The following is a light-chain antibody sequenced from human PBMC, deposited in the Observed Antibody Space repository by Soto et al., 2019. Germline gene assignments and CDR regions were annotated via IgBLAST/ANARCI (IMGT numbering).Light chain of an antibody. CDR3: QHYNSYSEA. V-gene: IGKV1-5*03. J-gene: IGKJ1*01. Sequence: DIQMTQSPSTLSGSVGDRVTITCRASQTISSWLAWYQQKPGKAPKLLIYKASTLKSGVPSRFSGSGAGTDFTRTISSLQPDDFATYYCQHYNSYSEAFGQGTKVDLK. CDR1: QTISSW. CDR2: KAS.